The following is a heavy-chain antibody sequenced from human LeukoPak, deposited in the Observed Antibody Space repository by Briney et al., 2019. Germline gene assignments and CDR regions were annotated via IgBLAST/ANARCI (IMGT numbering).Heavy chain of an antibody. D-gene: IGHD3-3*01. J-gene: IGHJ6*03. V-gene: IGHV3-30*02. Sequence: GGSLRLSCAASGFTFSTYWMNWVRQAPGQGLEWVTFIRYDGSNKYYADSVKGRFTISRDNSKNTLYLQMNSLRAEDTAVYYCAKGSKEVLFTRDHYMDVWGKGTTVTISS. CDR1: GFTFSTYW. CDR3: AKGSKEVLFTRDHYMDV. CDR2: IRYDGSNK.